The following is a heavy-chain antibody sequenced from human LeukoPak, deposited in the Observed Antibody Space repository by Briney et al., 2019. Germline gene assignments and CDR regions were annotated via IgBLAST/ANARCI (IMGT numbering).Heavy chain of an antibody. D-gene: IGHD2-2*02. V-gene: IGHV3-20*04. CDR2: ITNWNGGST. CDR3: ARCSRSSTDCYSAFDI. Sequence: GGSLRLSCEASGFSFDDYGMRWVRQSTGKGLEWVSAITNWNGGSTGYADSVRGRFTISRDNAKNSLYLQMNSLRAEDTALYYCARCSRSSTDCYSAFDIWGQGTMVTVSS. J-gene: IGHJ3*02. CDR1: GFSFDDYG.